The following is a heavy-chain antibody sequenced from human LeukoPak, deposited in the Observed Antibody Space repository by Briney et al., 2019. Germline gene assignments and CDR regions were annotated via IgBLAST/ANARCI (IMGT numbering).Heavy chain of an antibody. D-gene: IGHD3-3*01. CDR3: ARGAFGVLLSAFDI. Sequence: PSETLSLTCTVSGYSISSGYYWGWIRQPPGKGLECIWNIYHSGSTYSNPSLKSRVIISVDTSKNQFSLKLSHVTAADTAVYWCARGAFGVLLSAFDIWGQGTMVTVSS. CDR2: IYHSGST. CDR1: GYSISSGYY. V-gene: IGHV4-38-2*02. J-gene: IGHJ3*02.